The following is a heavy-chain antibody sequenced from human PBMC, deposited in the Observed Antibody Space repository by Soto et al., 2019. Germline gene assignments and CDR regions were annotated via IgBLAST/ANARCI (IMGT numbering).Heavy chain of an antibody. CDR1: GGSISSYY. CDR3: ARLLTLGGRFDP. Sequence: QVQLQESGPGLVKPSETLSLTCTVSGGSISSYYWSWIRQPPGKGLEWIGYIYYSGSTNYNPSLKSRVTISVDTSKNQFSLKLSSVTAADTAVYYCARLLTLGGRFDPWGQGNLVTVSS. V-gene: IGHV4-59*08. J-gene: IGHJ5*02. CDR2: IYYSGST. D-gene: IGHD3-16*01.